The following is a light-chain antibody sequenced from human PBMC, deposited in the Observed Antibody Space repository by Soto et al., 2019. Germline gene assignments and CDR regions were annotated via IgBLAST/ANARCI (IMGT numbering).Light chain of an antibody. Sequence: IQMTQSPSSLSASVGDRVTITCRASQSVNTNLHWYQHRPGKAPNLLISHASSLQSGVPSRFSGSGSGTDFTLTISRLQREDFATYYCQQSYITQYSFGQGTTLEI. V-gene: IGKV1-39*01. CDR3: QQSYITQYS. CDR1: QSVNTN. J-gene: IGKJ2*03. CDR2: HAS.